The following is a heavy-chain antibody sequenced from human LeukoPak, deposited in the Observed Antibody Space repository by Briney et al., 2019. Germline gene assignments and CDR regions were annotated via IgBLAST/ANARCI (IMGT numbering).Heavy chain of an antibody. Sequence: SETLSLTCTVSGGSISSYYWSWIRQPPGKGLEWIGSIYYSGSTYYNPSLKSPVTISVDTSKNQFSLKLSSVTAADTAVYYCARGGGILVGATVYYYYYMDVWGKGTTVTVSS. D-gene: IGHD1-26*01. CDR2: IYYSGST. J-gene: IGHJ6*03. CDR1: GGSISSYY. V-gene: IGHV4-39*07. CDR3: ARGGGILVGATVYYYYYMDV.